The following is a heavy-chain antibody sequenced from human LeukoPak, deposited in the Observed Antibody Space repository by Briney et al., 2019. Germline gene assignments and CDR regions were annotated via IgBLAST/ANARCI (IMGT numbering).Heavy chain of an antibody. Sequence: SETLSLTCTVSGGSISSSSYYWGWIRQPPGKGLEWIGSIYYSGSTYYNPSLKSRVTISVDTSKNQFSLKLSSVTAADTAVYYCAREIRGTFYYMDVWGKGTTVTVSS. V-gene: IGHV4-39*07. J-gene: IGHJ6*03. CDR1: GGSISSSSYY. CDR3: AREIRGTFYYMDV. CDR2: IYYSGST. D-gene: IGHD1-14*01.